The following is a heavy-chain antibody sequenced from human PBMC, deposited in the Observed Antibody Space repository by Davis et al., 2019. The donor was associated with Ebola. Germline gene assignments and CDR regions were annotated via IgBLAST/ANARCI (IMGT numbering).Heavy chain of an antibody. D-gene: IGHD1-26*01. CDR3: VKDTSNIWFDI. Sequence: GESLKISCAASGFIFSSYVMTWARQAPGRGLEWVSAVTSSGGSTYYADSVRGRFTISRDNSKNTLYLQMNGLRVEDTAIYFCVKDTSNIWFDIWGQGTMVTVSS. CDR1: GFIFSSYV. J-gene: IGHJ3*02. CDR2: VTSSGGST. V-gene: IGHV3-23*01.